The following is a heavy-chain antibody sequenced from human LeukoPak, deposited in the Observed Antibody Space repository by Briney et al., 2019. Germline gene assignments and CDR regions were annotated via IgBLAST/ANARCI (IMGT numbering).Heavy chain of an antibody. J-gene: IGHJ4*01. Sequence: PGGSLRLSCVASEVNFFTYGMQWVRQAPGKGLVLVSRIFTDGTTTSYGDSVKGRLTISTDNAKNTLYLQMNSLRAEDTAVYYCARELPREVTLDYWGQGTLVTVSP. CDR2: IFTDGTTT. CDR1: EVNFFTYG. D-gene: IGHD2-21*02. CDR3: ARELPREVTLDY. V-gene: IGHV3-74*01.